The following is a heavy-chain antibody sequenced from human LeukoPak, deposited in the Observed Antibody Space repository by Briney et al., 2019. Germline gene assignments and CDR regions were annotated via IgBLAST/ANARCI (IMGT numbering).Heavy chain of an antibody. CDR2: INPNSGGT. J-gene: IGHJ4*02. V-gene: IGHV1-2*02. CDR3: ARDPPRSMVRGVDFDY. CDR1: GYTFTSYH. Sequence: ASVKVSCKASGYTFTSYHLHWVRQAPGQGLEWMGWINPNSGGTNYARKFQGRVTMTRDTSISTAYMELSRLRSDDTAVYYCARDPPRSMVRGVDFDYWGQGTLVTVSS. D-gene: IGHD3-10*01.